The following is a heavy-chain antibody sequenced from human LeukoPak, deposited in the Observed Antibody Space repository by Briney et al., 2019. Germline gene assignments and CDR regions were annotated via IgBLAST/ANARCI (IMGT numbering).Heavy chain of an antibody. CDR3: ARASLGYCSGGSCYSGVPDAFDI. D-gene: IGHD2-15*01. CDR2: INHSGST. CDR1: GGSFSGYY. J-gene: IGHJ3*02. Sequence: SETLSLTCAVYGGSFSGYYWSWIRQPPGKGLEWIGEINHSGSTNYNPSLKSRVTISVDTSKNQFSLKLSSVTAADTAVYYCARASLGYCSGGSCYSGVPDAFDIWGQGTMVTVSS. V-gene: IGHV4-34*01.